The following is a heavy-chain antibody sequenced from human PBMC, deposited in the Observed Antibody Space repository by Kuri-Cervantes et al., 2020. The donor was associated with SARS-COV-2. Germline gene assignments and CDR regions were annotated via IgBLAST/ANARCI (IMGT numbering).Heavy chain of an antibody. D-gene: IGHD4-17*01. Sequence: GESLKISCAASGFTFSSYAMHWVRQAPGKGLEWVAVISYDGSNKYYADSVKGRFTISRDNSKNTLYLQMNSLRAGDTAVYYCARGKGYGDYVGAFAIWGQGTMVTVSS. CDR3: ARGKGYGDYVGAFAI. J-gene: IGHJ3*02. CDR1: GFTFSSYA. CDR2: ISYDGSNK. V-gene: IGHV3-30*07.